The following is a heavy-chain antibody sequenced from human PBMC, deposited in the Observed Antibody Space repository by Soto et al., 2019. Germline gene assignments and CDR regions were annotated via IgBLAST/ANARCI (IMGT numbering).Heavy chain of an antibody. CDR1: GGPFSGYY. Sequence: QVQLQQWGAGLLKPSETLSLTCAIYGGPFSGYYWNWIRQPPGKGLEWIGEINHGGYTNYNPSLKSRVTMSVDTSKNPFSLKLTSVTAADTAVYYCARDRQRGYCTGDSCYSYFDYWGQGTQVIVSS. CDR3: ARDRQRGYCTGDSCYSYFDY. D-gene: IGHD2-15*01. CDR2: INHGGYT. V-gene: IGHV4-34*01. J-gene: IGHJ4*02.